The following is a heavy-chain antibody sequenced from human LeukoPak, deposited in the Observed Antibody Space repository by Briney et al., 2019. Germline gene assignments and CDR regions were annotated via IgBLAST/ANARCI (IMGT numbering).Heavy chain of an antibody. J-gene: IGHJ3*02. CDR3: ARQSIAARRAFDI. CDR2: SYCSGST. V-gene: IGHV4-59*08. D-gene: IGHD6-6*01. CDR1: GGSISSYY. Sequence: PSETLSLTCSVSGGSISSYYWSWIRQPPGKGLEYIGYSYCSGSTDYNPSLKSRVTISVDTFNQFSLMLTSVTAADTAVYYCARQSIAARRAFDIWGQGTMVTVSS.